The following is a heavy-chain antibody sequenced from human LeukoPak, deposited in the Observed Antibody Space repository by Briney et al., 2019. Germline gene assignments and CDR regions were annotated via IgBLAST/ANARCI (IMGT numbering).Heavy chain of an antibody. CDR3: ARARLGYCSGGSCYSDAFDI. V-gene: IGHV4-39*07. CDR1: GGSISGSPYY. D-gene: IGHD2-15*01. CDR2: MYYSGST. J-gene: IGHJ3*02. Sequence: PSETLSLTCTVSGGSISGSPYYWGWIRQPPGKGLEWIGSMYYSGSTYYNPTLKSRVTISVDTSKNQFSLKLSSVTAADTAVYYCARARLGYCSGGSCYSDAFDIWGQGTMVTVSS.